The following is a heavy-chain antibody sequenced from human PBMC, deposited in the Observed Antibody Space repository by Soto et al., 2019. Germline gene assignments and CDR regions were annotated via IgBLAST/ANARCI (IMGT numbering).Heavy chain of an antibody. CDR2: IIPIFGTA. J-gene: IGHJ5*02. CDR3: ARGFPGIAAAGTGDWFDP. Sequence: GASVKVSCKASGGTFSSYAISWVRQAPGQGLEWMGGIIPIFGTANYAQKFQGRVTITADESTSTAYMELSSLRSEDTAVYYCARGFPGIAAAGTGDWFDPWGQGTLVTVSS. V-gene: IGHV1-69*13. CDR1: GGTFSSYA. D-gene: IGHD6-13*01.